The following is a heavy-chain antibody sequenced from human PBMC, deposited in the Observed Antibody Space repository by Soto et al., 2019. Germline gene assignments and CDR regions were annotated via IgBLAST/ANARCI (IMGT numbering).Heavy chain of an antibody. CDR3: ARLSRLHRDWYFDL. D-gene: IGHD4-4*01. CDR2: IDPSDSYT. CDR1: GYSFINYW. Sequence: GESLKISCKGSGYSFINYWISWVRQMPGKGLEWMGRIDPSDSYTNYSPSFQGHVSISADKSISTAYLQWISLKASDTAMYYCARLSRLHRDWYFDLWGRGTLVTVSS. J-gene: IGHJ2*01. V-gene: IGHV5-10-1*01.